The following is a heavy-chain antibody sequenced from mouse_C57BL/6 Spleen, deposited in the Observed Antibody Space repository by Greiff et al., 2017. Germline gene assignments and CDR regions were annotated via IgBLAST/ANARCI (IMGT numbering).Heavy chain of an antibody. J-gene: IGHJ3*01. V-gene: IGHV5-17*01. CDR2: ISSGSSTI. Sequence: EVMLVESGGGLVKPGGSLKLSCAASGFTFSDYGMHWVRQAPEKGLEWVADISSGSSTIYYADTVKGRFTISRDNAKNTLFLQMTSLRSEDTAMYYCARQGLLLAYWGQGTLVTVSA. CDR1: GFTFSDYG. CDR3: ARQGLLLAY. D-gene: IGHD2-3*01.